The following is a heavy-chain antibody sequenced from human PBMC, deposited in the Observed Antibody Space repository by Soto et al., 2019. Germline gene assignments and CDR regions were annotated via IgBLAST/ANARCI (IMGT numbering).Heavy chain of an antibody. CDR2: ISSSSSYI. Sequence: PGGSLRLSCAASGFTFSSYSMNWVRQAPGKGLEWVSSISSSSSYIYSADSLKGRFTISRDNAKNSLFLQLDSLRAEDTAVYFCVRARSTDSRPDYWGQGTLVTVSS. CDR1: GFTFSSYS. CDR3: VRARSTDSRPDY. J-gene: IGHJ4*02. D-gene: IGHD3-22*01. V-gene: IGHV3-21*01.